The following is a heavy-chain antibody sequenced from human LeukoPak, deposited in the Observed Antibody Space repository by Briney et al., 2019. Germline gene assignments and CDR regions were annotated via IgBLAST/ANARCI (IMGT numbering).Heavy chain of an antibody. D-gene: IGHD3-3*01. CDR3: ARDSRSYDFWSGQGYYFDY. V-gene: IGHV3-48*03. CDR1: GFTFSSYE. Sequence: GGSLRLSCAASGFTFSSYEMNWVRQAPGKGLEWVSYMSSSGSTIYYADSVKGRFTISRDNAKNSLYLQMNSLRAEDTAVYYCARDSRSYDFWSGQGYYFDYWGQGTLVTVSS. J-gene: IGHJ4*02. CDR2: MSSSGSTI.